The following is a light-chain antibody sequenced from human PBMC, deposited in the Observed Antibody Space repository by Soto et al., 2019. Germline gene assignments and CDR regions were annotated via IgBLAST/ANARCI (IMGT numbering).Light chain of an antibody. Sequence: DIQMTQSPSSLSASVGDRVTITCRAGQSISSYLNWYQQKPGKAPKLLIYAASSLQSGVPSRFSGSGSGTDFTLTFSSLQPEDFATYYCQQSYSTPLTFGGGTKVEIK. CDR3: QQSYSTPLT. V-gene: IGKV1-39*01. CDR1: QSISSY. CDR2: AAS. J-gene: IGKJ4*01.